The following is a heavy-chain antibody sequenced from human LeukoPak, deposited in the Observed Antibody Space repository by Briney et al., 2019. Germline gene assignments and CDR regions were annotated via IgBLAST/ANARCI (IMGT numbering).Heavy chain of an antibody. D-gene: IGHD6-13*01. J-gene: IGHJ4*02. CDR2: IYYSGST. CDR3: ARGIAAAAFFDY. Sequence: KSSETLSLTCTVSGGSISSSSYYWGWIRQPPGKGLEWIGSIYYSGSTYYNPSLKSRVTISVDTSKNQFSLKLSSVTAADTAVYYCARGIAAAAFFDYWGQGTLVTVSS. V-gene: IGHV4-39*01. CDR1: GGSISSSSYY.